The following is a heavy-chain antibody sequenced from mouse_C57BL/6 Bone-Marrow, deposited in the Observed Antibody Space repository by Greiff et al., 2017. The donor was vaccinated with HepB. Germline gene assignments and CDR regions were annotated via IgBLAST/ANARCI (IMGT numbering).Heavy chain of an antibody. Sequence: DVKLVESGGGLVKPGGSLKLSCAASGFTFSSYAMSWVRQTPEKRLEWVATISDGGSYTYYPDNVKGRFTISRDNAKNNLYLQMSHLKSEDTAMYYCARDSPGFAYWGQGTLVTVSA. CDR1: GFTFSSYA. J-gene: IGHJ3*01. CDR3: ARDSPGFAY. V-gene: IGHV5-4*01. CDR2: ISDGGSYT.